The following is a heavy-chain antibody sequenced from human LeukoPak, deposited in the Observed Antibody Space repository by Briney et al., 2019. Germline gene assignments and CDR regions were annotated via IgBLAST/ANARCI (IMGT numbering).Heavy chain of an antibody. V-gene: IGHV1-2*02. CDR3: ARSSREYQLPAWRV. CDR1: GYTFTGYY. D-gene: IGHD2-2*01. Sequence: ASVKVSCKASGYTFTGYYMHWVRQAPGQGLEWMGWINPNSGGTNYAQKFQGRVTMTRDTSISTAYMELSRLRSDDTPVYYCARSSREYQLPAWRVWGQGTLVTVSS. J-gene: IGHJ4*02. CDR2: INPNSGGT.